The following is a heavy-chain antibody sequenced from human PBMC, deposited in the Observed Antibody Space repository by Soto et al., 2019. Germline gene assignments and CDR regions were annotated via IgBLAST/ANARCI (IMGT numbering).Heavy chain of an antibody. J-gene: IGHJ4*02. CDR3: ARAGSSSSGNPFNY. CDR2: IWYNGTNE. Sequence: PGGSLRLSCAASGFMFSTYGMHWVRQAPGKGLEWLAVIWYNGTNEYYADSVKGRFTISRDNSNNKLYLQMNNLRVEDTAVYYCARAGSSSSGNPFNYWGQGTLVTVSS. V-gene: IGHV3-33*01. D-gene: IGHD3-10*01. CDR1: GFMFSTYG.